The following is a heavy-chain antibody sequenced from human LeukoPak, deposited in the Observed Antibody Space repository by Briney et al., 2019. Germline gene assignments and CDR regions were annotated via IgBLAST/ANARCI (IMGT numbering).Heavy chain of an antibody. Sequence: PSETLSLTCTVSGGSISSSSYYWGWIRQPPGKGLEWIGSIYCSGSTYYNPSLKSRVTISVDTSKNQFSLKLSSVTAADTAVYYCARDGRSGSYYYYMDVWGKGTTVTVSS. V-gene: IGHV4-39*07. D-gene: IGHD2-15*01. CDR2: IYCSGST. J-gene: IGHJ6*03. CDR1: GGSISSSSYY. CDR3: ARDGRSGSYYYYMDV.